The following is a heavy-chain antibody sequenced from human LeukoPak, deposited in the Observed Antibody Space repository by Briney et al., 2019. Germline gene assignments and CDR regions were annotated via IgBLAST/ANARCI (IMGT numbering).Heavy chain of an antibody. D-gene: IGHD6-25*01. CDR3: AKEDGSAYYWYFDL. J-gene: IGHJ2*01. Sequence: GGSLRLSCAASGFTFSSYAMSWVRQAPGKGLEWVSGIYGSGSGTHYAASVKGRFTISRDNSKNTLYLEMNSLRAEDTALYYCAKEDGSAYYWYFDLWGRGTLVTVSS. CDR1: GFTFSSYA. CDR2: IYGSGSGT. V-gene: IGHV3-23*05.